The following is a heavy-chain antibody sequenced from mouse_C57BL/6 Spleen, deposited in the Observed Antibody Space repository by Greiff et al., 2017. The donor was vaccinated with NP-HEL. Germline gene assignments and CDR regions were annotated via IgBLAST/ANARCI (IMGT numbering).Heavy chain of an antibody. CDR1: GYTFTDYE. Sequence: VKLQESGAELVRPGASVTLSCKASGYTFTDYEMHWVKQTPVHGLEWIGAIDPETGGTAYNQKFKGKAILTADKSSSTAYMELRSLTSEDSAVYYCTRSGGNYEGYFDVWGTGTTVTVSS. CDR3: TRSGGNYEGYFDV. CDR2: IDPETGGT. J-gene: IGHJ1*03. V-gene: IGHV1-15*01. D-gene: IGHD2-1*01.